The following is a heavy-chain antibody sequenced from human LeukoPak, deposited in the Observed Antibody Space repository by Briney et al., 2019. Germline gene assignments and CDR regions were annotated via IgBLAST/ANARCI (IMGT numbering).Heavy chain of an antibody. Sequence: SETLSLTCTVSGYSISSGYYWGWIRQPPGKGLEWIGSIYHSGSTYYNPSLKSRVTISVDTSKNQFSLKLSSVTAADTAVYYCARQALMVRGGARLNWFDPWGQGTLVTVSS. V-gene: IGHV4-38-2*02. D-gene: IGHD3-10*01. CDR2: IYHSGST. CDR1: GYSISSGYY. J-gene: IGHJ5*02. CDR3: ARQALMVRGGARLNWFDP.